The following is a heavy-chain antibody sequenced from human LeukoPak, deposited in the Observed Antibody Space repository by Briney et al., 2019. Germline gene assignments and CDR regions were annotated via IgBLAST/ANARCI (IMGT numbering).Heavy chain of an antibody. V-gene: IGHV4-4*02. J-gene: IGHJ4*02. CDR1: GGSILTTNW. Sequence: SETLSLTCAVSGGSILTTNWWSWVRQPPGKGLEWIGEVHLSGASNYNPSLKSRVSMSIDNSKNQLSLKLTSVTAADTAVYYCARVAGIGRYYFDYWGQGALVTVSS. D-gene: IGHD6-19*01. CDR2: VHLSGAS. CDR3: ARVAGIGRYYFDY.